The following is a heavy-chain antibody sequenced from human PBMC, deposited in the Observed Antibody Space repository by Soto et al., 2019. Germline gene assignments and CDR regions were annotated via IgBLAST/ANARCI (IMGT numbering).Heavy chain of an antibody. Sequence: PSETLSLTCIVNGESLSNYYWSWIRQPPGKGLEWIGEISNGGSVKYNPSLKSRLTISVDTSMNQFSLKLSSVTAADTAVYYCARNPHSGWSYYFDYWGQGTLVTVSS. V-gene: IGHV4-34*01. CDR2: ISNGGSV. CDR3: ARNPHSGWSYYFDY. D-gene: IGHD6-19*01. CDR1: GESLSNYY. J-gene: IGHJ4*02.